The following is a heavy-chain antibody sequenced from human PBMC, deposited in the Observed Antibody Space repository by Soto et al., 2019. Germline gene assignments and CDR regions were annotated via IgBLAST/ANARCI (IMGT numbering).Heavy chain of an antibody. CDR3: ARSLTEGYCTITGCYTRPLYGMDV. CDR2: INPNSGGT. J-gene: IGHJ6*02. D-gene: IGHD2-2*02. CDR1: GYTFSGDY. Sequence: ASVKVSCKAAGYTFSGDYIHWRRQAPEQGLEWMGWINPNSGGTNYAQKFQGRVTVTRDTPTSTAYMELSRLTSDDTAVYYCARSLTEGYCTITGCYTRPLYGMDVWGQGPTVTVSS. V-gene: IGHV1-2*02.